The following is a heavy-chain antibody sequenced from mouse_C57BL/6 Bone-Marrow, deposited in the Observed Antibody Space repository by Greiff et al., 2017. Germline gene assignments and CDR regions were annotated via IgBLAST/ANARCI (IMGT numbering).Heavy chain of an antibody. CDR1: GYTFTSYW. D-gene: IGHD2-4*01. V-gene: IGHV1-52*01. CDR3: ARGGLRRGYYYAMDY. J-gene: IGHJ4*01. Sequence: VQLQQPGAELVRPGSSVKLSCKASGYTFTSYWMHWVKPRPIQGLEWIGNIDPSDSETHYNQKFKDKATLTVEKSSSTAYMQLSSLTSEDSAVYYCARGGLRRGYYYAMDYWGQGTSVTVSS. CDR2: IDPSDSET.